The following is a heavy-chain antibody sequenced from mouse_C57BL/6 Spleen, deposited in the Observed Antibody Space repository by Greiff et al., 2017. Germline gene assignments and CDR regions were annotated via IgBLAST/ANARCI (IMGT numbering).Heavy chain of an antibody. V-gene: IGHV1-9*01. CDR1: GYTFTGYW. Sequence: VQLQQSGAELMKPGASVKLSCKATGYTFTGYWIEWVKQRPGHGLEWIGEILPGSGSTNYNEKFKSKATFTADTSSNTAYMQLSSLTTEDSASYYWARHGKAFAYWGQGTLVTVSA. CDR2: ILPGSGST. J-gene: IGHJ3*01. CDR3: ARHGKAFAY. D-gene: IGHD2-1*01.